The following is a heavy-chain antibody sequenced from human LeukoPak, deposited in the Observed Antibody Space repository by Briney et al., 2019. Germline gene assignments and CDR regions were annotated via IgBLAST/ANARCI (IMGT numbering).Heavy chain of an antibody. V-gene: IGHV3-13*01. J-gene: IGHJ6*02. CDR1: GFTFSRYD. CDR3: ARDISGGYDGLDV. D-gene: IGHD3-22*01. Sequence: GGSLRLSCAASGFTFSRYDMHWVRQVTGKGLEWVSAISTAGDTYYPGSVKGRFTVSRENAKNSLYLQMNSLSAGDTAVYYCARDISGGYDGLDVWGLGTTVTVSS. CDR2: ISTAGDT.